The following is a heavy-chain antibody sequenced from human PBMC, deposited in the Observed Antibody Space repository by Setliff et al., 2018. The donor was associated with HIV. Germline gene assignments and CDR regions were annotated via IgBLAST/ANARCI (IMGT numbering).Heavy chain of an antibody. CDR3: AREDIAVASAFDI. J-gene: IGHJ3*02. V-gene: IGHV4-34*01. CDR2: INHSGST. D-gene: IGHD6-19*01. CDR1: GGSFTDIGGSFTDYY. Sequence: SETLSLTCAVFGGSFTDIGGSFTDYYWIWIRQPPGKGLEWIGEINHSGSTHYNPSLKSRVTISVDTSKNQFSLKLSSVTVADTAVYYCAREDIAVASAFDIWGQGTMVTVSS.